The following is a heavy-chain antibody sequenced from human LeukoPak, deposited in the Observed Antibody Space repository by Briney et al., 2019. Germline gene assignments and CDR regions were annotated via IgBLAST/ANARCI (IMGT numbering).Heavy chain of an antibody. CDR1: GFTFRTTG. Sequence: GGSLRLSCATSGFTFRTTGVHWVRQAPGKGLEWVALMSSDGIKTHYADSVKGRFTVSRDSSKDILYLQMNSLRDDDTAMYYCAKDHAGSGRAFEYWGQGTRVTVSS. V-gene: IGHV3-30*04. CDR2: MSSDGIKT. J-gene: IGHJ4*02. CDR3: AKDHAGSGRAFEY. D-gene: IGHD3-10*01.